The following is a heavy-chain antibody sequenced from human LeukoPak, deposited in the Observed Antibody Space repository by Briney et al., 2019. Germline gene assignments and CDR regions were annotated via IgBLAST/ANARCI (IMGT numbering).Heavy chain of an antibody. Sequence: ASVKVSCKASGYTFTSYYMHWVRQAPGQGLEWMGIINPSGGSTSYAQKFQGRVTMTRGTSTSTVYMELSSLRSEDTAVYYCARNPPYYDFWSGYPDQNWFDPWGQGTLVTVSS. CDR3: ARNPPYYDFWSGYPDQNWFDP. D-gene: IGHD3-3*01. CDR1: GYTFTSYY. V-gene: IGHV1-46*01. CDR2: INPSGGST. J-gene: IGHJ5*02.